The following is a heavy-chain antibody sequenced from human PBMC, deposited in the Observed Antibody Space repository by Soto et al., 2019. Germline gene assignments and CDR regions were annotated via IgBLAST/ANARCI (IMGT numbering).Heavy chain of an antibody. CDR3: ARDFLFESCWFDP. D-gene: IGHD3-10*01. Sequence: GGSLRLSCAASGFTFSDYYMSWIRQAPGKGLEWVSYISSSGSTIYYADSVKGRFTISRDNAKNSLYLQMNSLRAEDTAVYYCARDFLFESCWFDPWGQGTLVTVSS. V-gene: IGHV3-11*01. J-gene: IGHJ5*02. CDR1: GFTFSDYY. CDR2: ISSSGSTI.